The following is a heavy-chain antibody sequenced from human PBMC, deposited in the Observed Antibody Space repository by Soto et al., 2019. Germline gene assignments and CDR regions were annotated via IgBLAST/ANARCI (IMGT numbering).Heavy chain of an antibody. D-gene: IGHD2-15*01. Sequence: ASVKVSCKASGYTFTSYYMHWVRQAPGQGLEWMGIINPSGGSTSYAQKFQGRVTMTRDTSTSTVYMELSSLRSEDTAVYYCAREARVSGYCRGGSCRAYDAFDIWGQGTMVTVSS. J-gene: IGHJ3*02. V-gene: IGHV1-46*03. CDR2: INPSGGST. CDR1: GYTFTSYY. CDR3: AREARVSGYCRGGSCRAYDAFDI.